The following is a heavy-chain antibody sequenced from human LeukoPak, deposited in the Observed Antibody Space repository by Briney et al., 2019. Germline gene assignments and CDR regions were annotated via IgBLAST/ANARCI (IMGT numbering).Heavy chain of an antibody. V-gene: IGHV3-23*01. Sequence: EGSLRLSCAASGFTFDSYAMGWVRQAPGEGLEWVSAISGSGGSTSYADSVKGRFIISRDNSKNTMSLQMISLRAEDTAVYYCAKRGRVPGVVDHWGQGTLVTVSS. CDR2: ISGSGGST. CDR1: GFTFDSYA. J-gene: IGHJ4*02. D-gene: IGHD3-3*01. CDR3: AKRGRVPGVVDH.